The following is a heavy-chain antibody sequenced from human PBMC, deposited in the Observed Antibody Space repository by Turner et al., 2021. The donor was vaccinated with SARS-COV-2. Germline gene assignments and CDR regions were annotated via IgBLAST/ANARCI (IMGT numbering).Heavy chain of an antibody. CDR3: ARHWEVAAAAYLARFDP. D-gene: IGHD6-13*01. V-gene: IGHV4-39*01. J-gene: IGHJ5*02. CDR2: IYYSGST. CDR1: GGSISSSSDY. Sequence: QLQLQESGPGLVKPSETLSPTCTVSGGSISSSSDYWGWIRQPPGKGLEWIGSIYYSGSTYYNPSLKSRVTISVDTSKNQFSLKLTSVTAADTAVYFCARHWEVAAAAYLARFDPWGQGTLVTVSS.